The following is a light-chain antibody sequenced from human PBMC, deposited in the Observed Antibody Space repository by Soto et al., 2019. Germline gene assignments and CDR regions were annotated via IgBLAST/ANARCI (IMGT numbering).Light chain of an antibody. CDR2: EAS. V-gene: IGKV3-11*01. J-gene: IGKJ1*01. Sequence: DIVLTPSPATLSLSPGERATLSCRASQSVSSYLAWYQQRPGQAPRLLIYEASNRATGIPARFSGSRSGTDFTLTISSLETEDFALYYCQQRSNWPTTFGQGPKVDIK. CDR1: QSVSSY. CDR3: QQRSNWPTT.